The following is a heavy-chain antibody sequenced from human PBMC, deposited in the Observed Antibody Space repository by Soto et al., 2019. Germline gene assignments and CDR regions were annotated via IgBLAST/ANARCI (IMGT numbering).Heavy chain of an antibody. CDR3: ARDHCTTTSCYPSIYYFGMDV. D-gene: IGHD2-2*01. J-gene: IGHJ6*02. CDR2: MNPNSGNT. V-gene: IGHV1-8*01. Sequence: QVQLVQSGAEVKKPGASVKVSCKASGYIFTTFDINWVRQATGQGLEWVGWMNPNSGNTGYAQKFQGRVTMTRNTSISTAYMELSSLRSEDKAVYYCARDHCTTTSCYPSIYYFGMDVWGQGTTVTVSS. CDR1: GYIFTTFD.